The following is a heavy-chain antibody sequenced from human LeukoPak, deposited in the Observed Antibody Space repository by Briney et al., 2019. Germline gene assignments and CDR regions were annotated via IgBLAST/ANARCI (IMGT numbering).Heavy chain of an antibody. J-gene: IGHJ4*02. D-gene: IGHD6-19*01. Sequence: SETLSLTCTVSGGSVSSGSYYWSWIRQPPGKGLGWIGYIYYSGSTNYNPSLKSRVTISVDTSKNQFSLKLSSVTAADTAVYYCARGRSSGQSLDYWGQGTLVTVSS. CDR2: IYYSGST. V-gene: IGHV4-61*01. CDR1: GGSVSSGSYY. CDR3: ARGRSSGQSLDY.